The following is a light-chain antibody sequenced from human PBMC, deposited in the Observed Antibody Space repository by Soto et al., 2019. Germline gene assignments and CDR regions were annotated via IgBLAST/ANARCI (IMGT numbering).Light chain of an antibody. CDR1: QSISSNY. J-gene: IGKJ1*01. V-gene: IGKV3-20*01. CDR3: QQYDTSPWT. CDR2: IAS. Sequence: EIVLTQSPGTLPLFAGERATLSCRATQSISSNYLAWYQQKPGQAPRLLIYIASRRATGIPDRFSGGGSGADFTLTIGRLEPEGFAVYYWQQYDTSPWTFGQGAKVEIK.